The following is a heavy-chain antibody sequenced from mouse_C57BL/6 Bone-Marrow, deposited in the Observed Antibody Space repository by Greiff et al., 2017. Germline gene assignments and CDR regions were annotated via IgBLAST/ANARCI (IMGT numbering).Heavy chain of an antibody. Sequence: QVQLQQPGAELVRPGSSVKLSCKASGYTFTSYWMHWVKQRPIQGLEWIGNIDPSGSGTHYNQKFKNKATLTVDKSSSTAYMQLSSLTSEDSAVYYCARPHYYGSSPYAMDYWGQGTSVTVSS. V-gene: IGHV1-52*01. CDR2: IDPSGSGT. CDR1: GYTFTSYW. CDR3: ARPHYYGSSPYAMDY. J-gene: IGHJ4*01. D-gene: IGHD1-1*01.